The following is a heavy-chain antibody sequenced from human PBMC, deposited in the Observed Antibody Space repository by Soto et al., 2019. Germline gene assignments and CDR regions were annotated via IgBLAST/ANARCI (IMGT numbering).Heavy chain of an antibody. D-gene: IGHD3-9*01. Sequence: SETLSLTCTVSSGSISTYHWSWIRQPPGKGLEWIGYIYYSGSTNYNPSLKSRVTLSVDTSKNQFSLKLSSVTAADTAVYYCARLNYDILTGRYYGIDVWGQGTTVTVSS. CDR3: ARLNYDILTGRYYGIDV. CDR1: SGSISTYH. V-gene: IGHV4-59*01. CDR2: IYYSGST. J-gene: IGHJ6*02.